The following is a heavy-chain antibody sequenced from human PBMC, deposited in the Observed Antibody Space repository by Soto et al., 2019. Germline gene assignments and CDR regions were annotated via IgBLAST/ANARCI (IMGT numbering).Heavy chain of an antibody. Sequence: ASVKVSCKASGYTFTSYDINWVRQATGQGLEWMGWMNPNSGNTGYAQKFQGRVTMTRNTSISTAYMELSSLRSEDTAVYYCATFRPYYDILTGYSYAFDYWGQGTLVTVSS. CDR3: ATFRPYYDILTGYSYAFDY. CDR1: GYTFTSYD. D-gene: IGHD3-9*01. J-gene: IGHJ4*02. CDR2: MNPNSGNT. V-gene: IGHV1-8*01.